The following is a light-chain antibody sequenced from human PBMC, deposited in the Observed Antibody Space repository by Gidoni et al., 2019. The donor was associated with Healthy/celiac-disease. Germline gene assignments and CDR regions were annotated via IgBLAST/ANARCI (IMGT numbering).Light chain of an antibody. J-gene: IGLJ3*02. CDR2: LNSDGSH. Sequence: RVGTESSSRSASLQASAKLTCTLRSGHSSYAITWHQQQPEKGPRYLMKLNSDGSHSKWDGIPDRFSGSSSGGWRYLSICSLQSEDGADYFCQTWGTGIQVFGGGTKLTVL. CDR1: SGHSSYA. V-gene: IGLV4-69*01. CDR3: QTWGTGIQV.